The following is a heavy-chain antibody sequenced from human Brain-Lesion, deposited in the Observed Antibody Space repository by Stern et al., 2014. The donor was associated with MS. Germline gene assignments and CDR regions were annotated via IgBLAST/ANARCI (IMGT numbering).Heavy chain of an antibody. CDR3: ARSPATPSGYDRFDY. CDR1: GYLFDDYW. CDR2: IFPRDSNT. D-gene: IGHD5-12*01. V-gene: IGHV5-51*03. Sequence: EVQLVESGAEVKKPGESLKISCEASGYLFDDYWIGWVRQMSGRGLELVAIIFPRDSNTRYSPSVQGQVTISADKSISPAYLQRSSLKPSDTAMYYWARSPATPSGYDRFDYWGQGALVTVSS. J-gene: IGHJ4*02.